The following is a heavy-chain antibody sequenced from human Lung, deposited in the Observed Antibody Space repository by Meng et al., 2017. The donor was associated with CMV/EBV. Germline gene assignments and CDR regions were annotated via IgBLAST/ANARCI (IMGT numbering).Heavy chain of an antibody. CDR3: ARNTIFGVVIIPWFDY. Sequence: SVXVSXXASGYIFTNYGISWVRQAPGQGLEWMGWISAYSGNTNFAQNLQGRVTMTTDTSTSTAYMELRSLRSDDTAVYYCARNTIFGVVIIPWFDYWGQGNXV. D-gene: IGHD3-3*01. CDR1: GYIFTNYG. CDR2: ISAYSGNT. J-gene: IGHJ4*02. V-gene: IGHV1-18*01.